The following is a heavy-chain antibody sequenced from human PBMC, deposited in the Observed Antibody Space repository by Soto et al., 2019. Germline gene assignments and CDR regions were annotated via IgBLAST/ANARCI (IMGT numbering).Heavy chain of an antibody. J-gene: IGHJ5*02. CDR3: ARDLRSRGWFDP. CDR2: TYFRGSA. V-gene: IGHV4-59*11. Sequence: SETLSLTCDVSGVSITSHYCNWIRQSPGMGLEWIGSTYFRGSASYNPSLKSRVTISLDTSKDQLSLTLSAVTAADSAVYYCARDLRSRGWFDPWGPGILVTVSS. CDR1: GVSITSHY.